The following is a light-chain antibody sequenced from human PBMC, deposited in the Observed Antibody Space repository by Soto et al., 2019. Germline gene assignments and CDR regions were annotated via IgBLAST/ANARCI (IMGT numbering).Light chain of an antibody. V-gene: IGLV2-14*02. CDR2: DVN. J-gene: IGLJ2*01. Sequence: QSVLTQPASVSGSPGQSITISCTGTSSDVGSYNLVSWYQQHPGKAPKLMIYDVNNRPSGISYRFSGSKSGNTASLTISGLQAEDEADYYCASYTRTTTLVFGGGTKVTVL. CDR1: SSDVGSYNL. CDR3: ASYTRTTTLV.